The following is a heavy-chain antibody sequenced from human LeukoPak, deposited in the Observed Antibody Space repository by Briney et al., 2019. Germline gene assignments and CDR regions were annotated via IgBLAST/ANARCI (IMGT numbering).Heavy chain of an antibody. CDR2: IYYSGST. J-gene: IGHJ4*02. Sequence: SETLSLTCTVSGGSISSSSYYWGWIRQPPGKGLEWIGSIYYSGSTYYNPSLKSRVTISVDTSKNQFSLKLGSVTAADTAVYYCARVILIVYYSLYYFNYWARETRVTVSS. D-gene: IGHD3-9*01. CDR3: ARVILIVYYSLYYFNY. V-gene: IGHV4-39*07. CDR1: GGSISSSSYY.